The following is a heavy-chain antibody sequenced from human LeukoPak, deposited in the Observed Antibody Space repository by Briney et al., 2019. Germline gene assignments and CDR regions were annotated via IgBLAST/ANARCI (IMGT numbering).Heavy chain of an antibody. CDR1: GFTFTSYS. J-gene: IGHJ4*02. CDR2: ISSSSSTT. Sequence: GESLRLSCAASGFTFTSYSMNWVRQAPGKGLEWVSYISSSSSTTYYAESVKGRFTISRDNAKNSLYLQMNSLRDEDTGVYYCARDSYGDYSFDYWGQGTLVNGSS. V-gene: IGHV3-48*02. CDR3: ARDSYGDYSFDY. D-gene: IGHD4-17*01.